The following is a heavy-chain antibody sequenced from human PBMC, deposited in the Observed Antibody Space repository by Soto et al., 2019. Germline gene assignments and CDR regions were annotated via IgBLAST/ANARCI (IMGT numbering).Heavy chain of an antibody. V-gene: IGHV1-69*01. D-gene: IGHD3-3*01. CDR3: ARDPRPVIRFLEGLSGFEP. Sequence: QVQLVQSGAGVKKPGSSVKVSCKASGGTFSSYAISWVRQAPGQGLEWMGGINPIFGTANYAQKFQGRVTITADESTSTAYMELSSLISEDTAVYYCARDPRPVIRFLEGLSGFEPWGQGTLVTV. J-gene: IGHJ5*02. CDR1: GGTFSSYA. CDR2: INPIFGTA.